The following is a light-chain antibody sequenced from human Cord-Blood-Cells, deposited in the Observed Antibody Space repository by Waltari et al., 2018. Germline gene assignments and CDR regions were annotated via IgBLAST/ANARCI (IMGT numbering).Light chain of an antibody. CDR1: SSDVGGYNY. J-gene: IGLJ3*02. Sequence: QSALTQPASVSGSPGQSLTLSCTGTSSDVGGYNYVSWYQQHPGKAPKLMIYDCSNRPSGVSNRFSGSESGNTASLTISGLQAEDEADYYCSSYTSSSTWVFGGGTKLTVL. CDR2: DCS. CDR3: SSYTSSSTWV. V-gene: IGLV2-14*01.